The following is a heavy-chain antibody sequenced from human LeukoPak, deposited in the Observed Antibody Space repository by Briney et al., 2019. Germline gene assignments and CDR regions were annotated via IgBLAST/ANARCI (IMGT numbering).Heavy chain of an antibody. CDR2: IYPGDSYT. J-gene: IGHJ3*02. CDR3: ARPLVVVAATSAFDI. CDR1: GYSFTSYW. D-gene: IGHD2-15*01. Sequence: GESLKISCKGSGYSFTSYWIGWVRQMPGKGLEGMGIIYPGDSYTRYSPSFEGQVTISADKSLSTAYLQWSSLKASDTATYYCARPLVVVAATSAFDIWGQGTMVTVSS. V-gene: IGHV5-51*01.